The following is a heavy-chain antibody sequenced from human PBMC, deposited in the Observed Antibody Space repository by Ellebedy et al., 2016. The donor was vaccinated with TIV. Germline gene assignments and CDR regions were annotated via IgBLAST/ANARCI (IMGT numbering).Heavy chain of an antibody. CDR1: GFIIINYN. V-gene: IGHV1-2*02. Sequence: ASVKVSCKASGFIIINYNIHWVRQAPGQGLEWMGWINPNSGAAYYAQKFQGRLTMASDTSINTAYMELSRLRSDDTAMYFCTRVYGFSSSWIYGMDVWGQGTTVTVSS. J-gene: IGHJ6*02. D-gene: IGHD6-13*01. CDR2: INPNSGAA. CDR3: TRVYGFSSSWIYGMDV.